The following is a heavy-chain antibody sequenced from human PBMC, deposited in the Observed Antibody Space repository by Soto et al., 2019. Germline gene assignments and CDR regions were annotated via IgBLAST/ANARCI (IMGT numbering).Heavy chain of an antibody. D-gene: IGHD5-12*01. CDR3: AAGGGLPRYY. J-gene: IGHJ4*02. CDR1: GGSISSGGYS. V-gene: IGHV4-30-2*01. Sequence: QLQLQESGRGLVKPSQTLSLTCAVSGGSISSGGYSWSWIRQPPGKGLEWIGYIYHSGSTYYTPSLKSRVTISVDRSKNQFSLKLSSVTAADTAVYYCAAGGGLPRYYWGQGTLVTVSS. CDR2: IYHSGST.